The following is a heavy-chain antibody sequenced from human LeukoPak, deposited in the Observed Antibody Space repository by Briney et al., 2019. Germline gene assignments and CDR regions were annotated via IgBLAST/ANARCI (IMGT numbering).Heavy chain of an antibody. Sequence: GGSLRLSCAASGFAFSDYYMSWIRQAPGKGLEWVSYISSSGSYTNYADSVKGRFTISRDNAKNSLYLQMNSLRAEDTAVYYCARAPHYSNYGPYYYGMDVWGQGTTVTVSS. D-gene: IGHD4-11*01. CDR1: GFAFSDYY. J-gene: IGHJ6*02. V-gene: IGHV3-11*06. CDR3: ARAPHYSNYGPYYYGMDV. CDR2: ISSSGSYT.